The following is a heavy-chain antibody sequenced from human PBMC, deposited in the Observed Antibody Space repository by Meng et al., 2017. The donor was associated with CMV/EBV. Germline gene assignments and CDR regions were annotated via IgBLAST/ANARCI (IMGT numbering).Heavy chain of an antibody. CDR2: IRDDGSRT. CDR1: GFTLNNYG. V-gene: IGHV3-30*18. Sequence: ASGFTLNNYGMHWVRRAPGKGLEWLAAIRDDGSRTYYAESVKGRVTISRDNSKATLYLQMDSLKADDTAVYSCAKDRVGGGATALHSWGQGTLVTVSS. J-gene: IGHJ4*02. D-gene: IGHD3-16*01. CDR3: AKDRVGGGATALHS.